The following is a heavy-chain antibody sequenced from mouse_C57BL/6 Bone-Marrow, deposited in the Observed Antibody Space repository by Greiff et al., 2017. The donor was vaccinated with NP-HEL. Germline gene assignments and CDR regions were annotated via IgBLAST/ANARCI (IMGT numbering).Heavy chain of an antibody. Sequence: VQLKESGGGLVQPGGSLSLSCAASGFTFTDYYMSWVRQPPGKALEWLGFIRNKANGYTTEYSASVKGRFTISRDNSQSILYLQMNALRAEDSATYYCARSIYDDYADDPFYAMDYWGQGTSVTVSS. CDR3: ARSIYDDYADDPFYAMDY. CDR1: GFTFTDYY. CDR2: IRNKANGYTT. J-gene: IGHJ4*01. V-gene: IGHV7-3*01. D-gene: IGHD2-4*01.